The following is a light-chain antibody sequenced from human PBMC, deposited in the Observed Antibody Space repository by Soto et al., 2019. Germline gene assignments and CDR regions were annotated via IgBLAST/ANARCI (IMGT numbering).Light chain of an antibody. J-gene: IGLJ1*01. Sequence: QSALTQPASVSGSPGQSITISCSGNSSDIGSYDHVAWYQQFPGKSPKLIIYAVSDRPSEVSDRFSGSKSGISASLTISGLQTEDEADYYCISYTDRQSYLFGTGTKVTV. CDR1: SSDIGSYDH. CDR2: AVS. V-gene: IGLV2-14*03. CDR3: ISYTDRQSYL.